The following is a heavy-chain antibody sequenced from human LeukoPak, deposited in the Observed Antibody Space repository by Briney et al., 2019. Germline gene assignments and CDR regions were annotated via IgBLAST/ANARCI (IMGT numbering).Heavy chain of an antibody. J-gene: IGHJ4*02. Sequence: PGGSLRLSCAASGFTFTGFWMHWVRQVPGKGLEWVSRITPDGDGSTYAASVRGRFTISRDNVKDTVYLQMSNLRAEDTALYYCARDPNDYDSHLGQGTLVTASS. CDR3: ARDPNDYDSH. CDR1: GFTFTGFW. D-gene: IGHD3-22*01. CDR2: ITPDGDGS. V-gene: IGHV3-74*01.